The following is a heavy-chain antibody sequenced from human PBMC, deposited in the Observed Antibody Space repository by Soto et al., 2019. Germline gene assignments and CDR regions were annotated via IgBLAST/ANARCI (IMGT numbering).Heavy chain of an antibody. CDR2: INGGNGNT. CDR1: GYTFTRYA. D-gene: IGHD2-15*01. Sequence: ASVKVSCKASGYTFTRYAIHWVRQAPGQRLEWMGWINGGNGNTKYSQNFQGRVTITRDTSASTAYMELSSLRSEDTAVYYCARGGGTSPFDYWGQGTLVNVSS. V-gene: IGHV1-3*01. CDR3: ARGGGTSPFDY. J-gene: IGHJ4*02.